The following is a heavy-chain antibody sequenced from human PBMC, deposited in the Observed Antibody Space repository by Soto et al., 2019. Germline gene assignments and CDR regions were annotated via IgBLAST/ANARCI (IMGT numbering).Heavy chain of an antibody. CDR1: GFTFSSYG. V-gene: IGHV3-30*18. Sequence: PGGSLRLSCAASGFTFSSYGMHWVRQAPGKGLEWVAVISYDGSNKYYADSVKGRFTISRDNSKNTLYLQMNSLRAEDTAVYYCAKAHGVHCGGDCYSGAFDYWGQGTLVTVSS. CDR2: ISYDGSNK. D-gene: IGHD2-21*02. CDR3: AKAHGVHCGGDCYSGAFDY. J-gene: IGHJ4*02.